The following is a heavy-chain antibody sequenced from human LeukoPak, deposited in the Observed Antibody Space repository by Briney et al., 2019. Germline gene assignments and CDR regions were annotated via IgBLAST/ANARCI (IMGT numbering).Heavy chain of an antibody. CDR3: ARDRAGQGELPHLFDS. D-gene: IGHD1-26*01. J-gene: IGHJ4*02. CDR2: IIPILGIA. Sequence: GASVKVSCKASGYTFTNYEINWVRQAPGQGLEWMGRIIPILGIANYAQKFQGRATITADKSTNTAYMELSSLRSEDTAVYYCARDRAGQGELPHLFDSWGQGTLVTVSS. V-gene: IGHV1-69*04. CDR1: GYTFTNYE.